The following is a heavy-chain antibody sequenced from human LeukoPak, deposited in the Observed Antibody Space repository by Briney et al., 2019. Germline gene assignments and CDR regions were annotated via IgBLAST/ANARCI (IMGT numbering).Heavy chain of an antibody. CDR2: ISSSSSSYI. CDR3: ARVETLRYGSGSYYAFDI. CDR1: GFTFSSYS. V-gene: IGHV3-21*01. Sequence: GGSLRLSCAASGFTFSSYSMNWVRQAPGKGLEWVSSISSSSSSYIYYADSVKGRFTISRDTAKNSLYLQMNSLRAEDTAVYYCARVETLRYGSGSYYAFDIWGQGTMVTVSS. D-gene: IGHD3-10*01. J-gene: IGHJ3*02.